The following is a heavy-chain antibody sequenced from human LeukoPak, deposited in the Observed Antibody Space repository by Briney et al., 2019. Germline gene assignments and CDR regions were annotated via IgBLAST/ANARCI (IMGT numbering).Heavy chain of an antibody. V-gene: IGHV3-30*02. J-gene: IGHJ4*02. CDR1: GFTFSSYD. CDR3: VKGEAYCGGDCYALDY. CDR2: IRFDGSSK. Sequence: GGSLRLSCAASGFTFSSYDMHWVRQAPGKGLEWMAFIRFDGSSKSYADSVKGRFTISRDNSKNTLYLQMNSLRAEDTAIYYCVKGEAYCGGDCYALDYWGQGTLVTVSS. D-gene: IGHD2-21*02.